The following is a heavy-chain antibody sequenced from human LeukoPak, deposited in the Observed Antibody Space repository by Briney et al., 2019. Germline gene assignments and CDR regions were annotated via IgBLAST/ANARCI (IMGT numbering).Heavy chain of an antibody. CDR1: GGSISSYY. Sequence: SETLSLTCTVSGGSISSYYWSWIRQPPGKGLEWIGYIDYRGTTNYNPSLKSRVTISVGPSKSQFSLRLSSVTAADTAVYYCARGWGYCSGGNCYFTYFDYWGQGALVTVSS. CDR2: IDYRGTT. CDR3: ARGWGYCSGGNCYFTYFDY. V-gene: IGHV4-59*01. J-gene: IGHJ4*02. D-gene: IGHD2-15*01.